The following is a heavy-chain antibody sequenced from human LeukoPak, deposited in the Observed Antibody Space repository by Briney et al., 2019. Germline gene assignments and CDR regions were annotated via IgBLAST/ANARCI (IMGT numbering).Heavy chain of an antibody. CDR1: GFTFSSYA. CDR3: ERARDDGNGDYEEYDLLY. CDR2: FSSKGGST. Sequence: PGGPLRLSCTVSGFTFSSYAMHWAPKAPGKALEYVSSFSSKGGSTCYANSVKGRFPIYRDNSKNTLYPQMGTVRAEQLPVYFFERARDDGNGDYEEYDLLYWGQGTLVTVSS. J-gene: IGHJ4*02. V-gene: IGHV3-64*01. D-gene: IGHD3-22*01.